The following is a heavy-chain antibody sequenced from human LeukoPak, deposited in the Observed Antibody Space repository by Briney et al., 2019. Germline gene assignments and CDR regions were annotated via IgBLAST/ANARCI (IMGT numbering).Heavy chain of an antibody. V-gene: IGHV3-30-3*01. CDR3: AGANLVVVAASTRWNWFDP. CDR2: ISYDGSNK. CDR1: GFTFSSYA. J-gene: IGHJ5*02. Sequence: GGSLRLSCAASGFTFSSYAMHWVRQAPGKGLEWVAVISYDGSNKYYADSVKGRFTISRDNSKNTLYLQMNSLRAEDTAVYYCAGANLVVVAASTRWNWFDPWGQGTLVTVSS. D-gene: IGHD2-15*01.